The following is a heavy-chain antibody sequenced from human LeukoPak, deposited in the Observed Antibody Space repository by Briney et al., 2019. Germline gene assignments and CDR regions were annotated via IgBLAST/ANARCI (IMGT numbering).Heavy chain of an antibody. CDR2: ISGSGGST. J-gene: IGHJ4*02. Sequence: GGSLRLSCAASGFTLSSYGMSWVRQAPRKGLEWVSAISGSGGSTYYADSAKGRFTISRDNSKNTLYLQMNSLRAEDTAVYYCARGPGLAVTGTDWGQGTLVTVSS. D-gene: IGHD6-19*01. V-gene: IGHV3-23*01. CDR1: GFTLSSYG. CDR3: ARGPGLAVTGTD.